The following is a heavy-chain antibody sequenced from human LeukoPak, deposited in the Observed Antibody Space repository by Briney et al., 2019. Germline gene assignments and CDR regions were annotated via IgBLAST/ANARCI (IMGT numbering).Heavy chain of an antibody. Sequence: SETLSLTCTVSGGSIGSYYCSWIRQSPGKGLEWIGYIYNSRSTNYNPSLKSRVTISADTSKNQFSLRLSSVTAADTAVYYCARGDAARNLIRQWGQGTLVTVSS. CDR3: ARGDAARNLIRQ. CDR1: GGSIGSYY. J-gene: IGHJ4*02. V-gene: IGHV4-59*01. CDR2: IYNSRST. D-gene: IGHD5-18*01.